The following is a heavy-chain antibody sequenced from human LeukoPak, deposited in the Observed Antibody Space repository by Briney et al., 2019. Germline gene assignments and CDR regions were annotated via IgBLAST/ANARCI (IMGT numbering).Heavy chain of an antibody. CDR2: INPSGST. D-gene: IGHD3-22*01. J-gene: IGHJ4*02. V-gene: IGHV1-46*01. CDR1: GYTFTRYN. CDR3: ARDHPDRGGYYYYFDF. Sequence: ASVKVSCKASGYTFTRYNMHWVRQAPGHGLEWMGIINPSGSTIYAQKFQVRVTLTRDMSTSTVYMELRSLTSDDTAVYYCARDHPDRGGYYYYFDFWGQGSLVTVSS.